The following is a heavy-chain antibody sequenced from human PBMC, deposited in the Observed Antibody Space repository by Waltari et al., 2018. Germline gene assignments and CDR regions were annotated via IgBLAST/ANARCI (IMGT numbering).Heavy chain of an antibody. V-gene: IGHV1-18*01. CDR2: ATTLTGKT. Sequence: QVQLVQSGAEVKRPGASVKVSCKASGYMFSNYGIGWVRQAPGQGLEWMGWATTLTGKTNLAQKLQCRGTMTADASTNTAYMELTSLRSDDTAVYYCTRPRGPGPRGPGGLYWYFDLWGRGTLVTVSS. D-gene: IGHD3-10*01. CDR1: GYMFSNYG. J-gene: IGHJ2*01. CDR3: TRPRGPGPRGPGGLYWYFDL.